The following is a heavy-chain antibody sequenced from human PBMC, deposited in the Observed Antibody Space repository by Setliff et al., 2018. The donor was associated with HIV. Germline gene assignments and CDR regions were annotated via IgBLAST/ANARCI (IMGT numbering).Heavy chain of an antibody. V-gene: IGHV3-7*05. D-gene: IGHD6-13*01. Sequence: GGSLRLSCAASGFTFSSYSMNWVRLAPGKGLEWVANIKQDGSVKNYVDSVRGRFTISRDNAENSLFLQMTGLRPEDTAMYYCARDRWFSNNWYSDYWGQGTLVTVSS. CDR3: ARDRWFSNNWYSDY. CDR2: IKQDGSVK. J-gene: IGHJ4*02. CDR1: GFTFSSYS.